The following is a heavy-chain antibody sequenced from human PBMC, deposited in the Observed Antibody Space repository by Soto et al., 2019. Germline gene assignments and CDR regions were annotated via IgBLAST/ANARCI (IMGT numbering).Heavy chain of an antibody. Sequence: QVQLQQSGPGLVKPSQTLSLTCAISGDSVSSNRAAWNWIRQSPSRGLEWLGRTYYRYKWYSYYAVSVKSRITVNTDTYRNQFYLPMNSVSPADTALYSCASSGSYPLDCWGQGTLVTVSS. V-gene: IGHV6-1*01. J-gene: IGHJ4*02. D-gene: IGHD1-26*01. CDR3: ASSGSYPLDC. CDR1: GDSVSSNRAA. CDR2: TYYRYKWYS.